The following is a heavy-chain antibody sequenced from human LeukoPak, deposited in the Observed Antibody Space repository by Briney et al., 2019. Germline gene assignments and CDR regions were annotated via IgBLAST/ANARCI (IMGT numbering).Heavy chain of an antibody. CDR1: GGSISSYY. J-gene: IGHJ4*02. CDR2: IYYSGST. CDR3: ARSGGRLAFDY. D-gene: IGHD6-19*01. V-gene: IGHV4-59*01. Sequence: SETLSLTCTVSGGSISSYYWSWIRQPPGKGLEWIGYIYYSGSTNYNPSLKSRATISVDTSKNQFSLKLSSVTAADTAVYYCARSGGRLAFDYWGQGTLVTVSS.